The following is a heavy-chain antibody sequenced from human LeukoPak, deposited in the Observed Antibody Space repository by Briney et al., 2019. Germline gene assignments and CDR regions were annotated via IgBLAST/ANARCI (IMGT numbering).Heavy chain of an antibody. CDR1: GFTFSDYY. CDR3: ARSGDYGDLTYDY. V-gene: IGHV3-11*06. Sequence: KTAGSLRLYCAASGFTFSDYYMSWIRQAPGKGREWVSYISSSSSYTNYADSVKGRFTISRDNAKNSLYLQMNSLRSEDTAVYYCARSGDYGDLTYDYWGQGTLVTVSS. CDR2: ISSSSSYT. J-gene: IGHJ4*02. D-gene: IGHD4-17*01.